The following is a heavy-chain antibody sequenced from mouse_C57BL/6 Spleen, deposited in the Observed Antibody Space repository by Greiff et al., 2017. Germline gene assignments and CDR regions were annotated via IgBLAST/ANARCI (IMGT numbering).Heavy chain of an antibody. CDR1: GFTFSSYG. CDR3: ARQRVTTTVYYAMGY. Sequence: EVQLQESGGDLVKPGGSLKLSCAASGFTFSSYGMSWVRQTPDKRLEWVATISSGGSYTYYPDSVKGRFTISRDNAKNTLYLQMSSLKSEDTAMYYCARQRVTTTVYYAMGYWGQGTSVTVSS. J-gene: IGHJ4*01. CDR2: ISSGGSYT. V-gene: IGHV5-6*01. D-gene: IGHD2-2*01.